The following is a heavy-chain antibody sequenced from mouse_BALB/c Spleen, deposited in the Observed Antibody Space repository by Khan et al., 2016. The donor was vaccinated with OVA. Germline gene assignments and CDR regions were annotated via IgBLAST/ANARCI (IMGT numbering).Heavy chain of an antibody. J-gene: IGHJ3*01. CDR1: GYPLTSYW. D-gene: IGHD1-1*01. V-gene: IGHV1-69*02. Sequence: QVQLQQPGAELVKPGASVKLSCPASGYPLTSYWLHWVKQRPGQGLEWIGEIDPSDSYTKYNQKFKGKATLTVDTSSSPTYMQLSSLTSEDSAVYYCARSFLYGSSTWFGYWGQGTLVTVSA. CDR2: IDPSDSYT. CDR3: ARSFLYGSSTWFGY.